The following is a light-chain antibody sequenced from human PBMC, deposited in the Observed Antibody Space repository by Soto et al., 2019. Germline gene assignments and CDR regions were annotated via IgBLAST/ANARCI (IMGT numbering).Light chain of an antibody. J-gene: IGLJ2*01. V-gene: IGLV6-57*01. CDR3: QSYDTNNHVI. CDR2: EDN. CDR1: SGSIASNY. Sequence: NFMLTQPHSVSASPGKTVTISCTRSSGSIASNYVQWYQQRPGTSPIIVIYEDNQRRSGVPDRFSGSIDSSSNSASLTISGLKTEDEADYYCQSYDTNNHVIFGGGTKLTVL.